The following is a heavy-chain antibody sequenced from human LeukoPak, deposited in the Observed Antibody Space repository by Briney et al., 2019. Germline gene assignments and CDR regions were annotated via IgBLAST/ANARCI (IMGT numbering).Heavy chain of an antibody. CDR3: ARWVKTYYYGSGSYMVGPLNSRHTYYFDY. V-gene: IGHV4-34*01. D-gene: IGHD3-10*01. CDR1: GGSFSGYY. Sequence: PSETLSLTCAVYGGSFSGYYWSWIRQPPGKGLEWIGEINHSGSTNYNPPLKSRVTISVDTSKNQFSLKLSSVTAADTAVYYCARWVKTYYYGSGSYMVGPLNSRHTYYFDYWGQGTLVTVSS. J-gene: IGHJ4*02. CDR2: INHSGST.